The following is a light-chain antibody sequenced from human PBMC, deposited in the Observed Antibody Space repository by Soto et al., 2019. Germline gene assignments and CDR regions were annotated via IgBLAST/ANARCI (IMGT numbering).Light chain of an antibody. V-gene: IGKV1-5*03. CDR1: QSISTW. J-gene: IGKJ3*01. Sequence: DIQMTQSPSTLSASVGDRVTITCRASQSISTWLAWYQQKPGKAPKVLIYHASGLKSGVPSRFIGGGSGTEFTLTISGLQPDDFANYYCQQYKIYPFTFGPGTKV. CDR2: HAS. CDR3: QQYKIYPFT.